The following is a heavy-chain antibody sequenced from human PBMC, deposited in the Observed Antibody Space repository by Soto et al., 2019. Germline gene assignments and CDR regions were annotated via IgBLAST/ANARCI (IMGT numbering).Heavy chain of an antibody. Sequence: QVKLQESGPGLVKPSETLSLTCTVSGGSITNYYCSWFRQPPGKRLDWIGYIIYDGYSAYNLSLKRRVTLSMDASKTQFSLLLESVTATDTAVYYCASHGFGPLHGLVDVWGPGTTVIVSS. D-gene: IGHD3-10*01. CDR1: GGSITNYY. CDR2: IIYDGYS. CDR3: ASHGFGPLHGLVDV. J-gene: IGHJ6*02. V-gene: IGHV4-59*08.